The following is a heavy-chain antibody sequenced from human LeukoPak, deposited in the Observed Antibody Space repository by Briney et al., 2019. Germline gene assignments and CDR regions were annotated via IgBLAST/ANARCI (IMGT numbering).Heavy chain of an antibody. CDR1: GFTFSSYW. CDR2: INSDGSTT. CDR3: ARVSGGLPL. Sequence: GGSRRLSCEASGFTFSSYWAHWVRQVPGKGLVWVSRINSDGSTTTYADSVKGRFTISRDNANNTLYLQMNSLRAEDTAVYYCARVSGGLPLWGQGTMVTVSS. J-gene: IGHJ3*01. V-gene: IGHV3-74*01. D-gene: IGHD3-16*01.